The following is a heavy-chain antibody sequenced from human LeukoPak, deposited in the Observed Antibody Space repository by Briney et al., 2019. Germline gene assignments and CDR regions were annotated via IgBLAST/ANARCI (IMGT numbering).Heavy chain of an antibody. D-gene: IGHD3-22*01. CDR2: IIPIFGTA. CDR3: ARAEKPYDSSGYYHDAFDI. J-gene: IGHJ3*02. Sequence: GASVKVSCKASGYTFTSYDINWVRQAPGQGLEWMGGIIPIFGTANYAQKFQGRVTITADKSTSTAYMELSSLRSEDTAVYYCARAEKPYDSSGYYHDAFDIWGQGTMVTVSS. CDR1: GYTFTSYD. V-gene: IGHV1-69*06.